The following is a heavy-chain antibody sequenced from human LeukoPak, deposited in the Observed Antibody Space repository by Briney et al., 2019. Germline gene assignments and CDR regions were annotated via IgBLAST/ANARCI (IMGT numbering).Heavy chain of an antibody. CDR2: IYHSGST. D-gene: IGHD5-12*01. J-gene: IGHJ5*02. CDR3: ARRGYSGYDLATFNP. CDR1: GYSISSGCY. Sequence: SETLSLTCAVSGYSISSGCYWGWIRQPPGKGLEWIGSIYHSGSTYYNPSLKSRVTISVDTSKNQFYLKLSSVTAADTAVYYCARRGYSGYDLATFNPWGQGTLVTVSS. V-gene: IGHV4-38-2*01.